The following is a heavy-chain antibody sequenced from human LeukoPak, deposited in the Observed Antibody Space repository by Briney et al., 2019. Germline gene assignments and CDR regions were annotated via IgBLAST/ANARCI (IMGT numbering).Heavy chain of an antibody. CDR2: INPNSGGT. CDR1: GYTFTGYY. CDR3: ARGGYCTNGVCYSHYYYGMDV. Sequence: ASVKVSCKASGYTFTGYYMHWVRQAPGQGLEWMGWINPNSGGTNYPQKFQGRVTMTRDTSISTAYMELSRLRSDDTAVYYCARGGYCTNGVCYSHYYYGMDVWGQGTTVTVSS. V-gene: IGHV1-2*02. D-gene: IGHD2-8*01. J-gene: IGHJ6*02.